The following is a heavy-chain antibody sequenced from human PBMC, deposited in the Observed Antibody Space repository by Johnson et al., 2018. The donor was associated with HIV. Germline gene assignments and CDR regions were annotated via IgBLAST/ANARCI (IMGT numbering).Heavy chain of an antibody. D-gene: IGHD6-19*01. V-gene: IGHV3-11*04. J-gene: IGHJ3*02. Sequence: QVQLVESGGGLVKPGGSLRLSCAASGFTFGDYYMSWIRQAPGKGLEWVSYISSSGRTIYYVDSVKGRFTISRDNTKNSLYLQMNSVRDDDTAVYYCARGQWLVPGAFDIWCQGTMVTVSS. CDR3: ARGQWLVPGAFDI. CDR1: GFTFGDYY. CDR2: ISSSGRTI.